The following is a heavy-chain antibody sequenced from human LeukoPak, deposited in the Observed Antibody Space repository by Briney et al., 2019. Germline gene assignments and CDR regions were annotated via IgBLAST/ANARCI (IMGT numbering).Heavy chain of an antibody. D-gene: IGHD6-6*01. V-gene: IGHV1-2*02. J-gene: IGHJ6*03. Sequence: GASVKVSCKASGYTFTGYYMHWVRQAPGQGLEWMGWINPNSGGTKYAEKFQGRVTLTRDTSISTAYMELSRLRSDDTAVYYCARDLGSSIAARPHYYYYMDVWGKGTTVTVSS. CDR2: INPNSGGT. CDR3: ARDLGSSIAARPHYYYYMDV. CDR1: GYTFTGYY.